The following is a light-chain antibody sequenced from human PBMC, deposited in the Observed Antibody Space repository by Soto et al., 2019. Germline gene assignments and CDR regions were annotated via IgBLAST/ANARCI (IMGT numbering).Light chain of an antibody. V-gene: IGLV2-14*01. CDR3: SPYSSSSPLAYV. J-gene: IGLJ1*01. CDR2: EVS. Sequence: QSALTQPASVSGSPGQSITISCTGTSSDVGGYNYVSWYQQHPGKAPKLMIYEVSNRPSGVSNRFSGSKSGNTASLTVSGLQAEDEADYYCSPYSSSSPLAYVFGTGTKVTVL. CDR1: SSDVGGYNY.